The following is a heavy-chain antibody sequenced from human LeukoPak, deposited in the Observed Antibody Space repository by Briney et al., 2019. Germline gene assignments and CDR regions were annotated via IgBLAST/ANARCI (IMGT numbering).Heavy chain of an antibody. CDR1: GGSISSSSYY. J-gene: IGHJ4*02. Sequence: PSETLSLTCTVSGGSISSSSYYWGWIRQPPGKGLEWIGSIYYSGSTYYNPSLKSRVTISVDTSKNQFSLKLSSVTAADTAVYYCARVMVVAATRLSDYWGQGTLVTVSS. CDR2: IYYSGST. V-gene: IGHV4-39*07. D-gene: IGHD2-15*01. CDR3: ARVMVVAATRLSDY.